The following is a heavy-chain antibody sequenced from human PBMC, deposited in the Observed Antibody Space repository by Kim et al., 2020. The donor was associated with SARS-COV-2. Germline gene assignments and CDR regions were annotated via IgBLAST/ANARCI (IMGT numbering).Heavy chain of an antibody. J-gene: IGHJ5*02. D-gene: IGHD2-2*01. Sequence: ASVKVSCKASGYTFTNYGISWVRQAPGQGLEWMGWVSGNNDDTNYAQKFQGRVTVTTDPSTSTAYMELRSLRSDDTPIYYCASDWNPLPELDCFDPWAQG. CDR2: VSGNNDDT. V-gene: IGHV1-18*04. CDR1: GYTFTNYG. CDR3: ASDWNPLPELDCFDP.